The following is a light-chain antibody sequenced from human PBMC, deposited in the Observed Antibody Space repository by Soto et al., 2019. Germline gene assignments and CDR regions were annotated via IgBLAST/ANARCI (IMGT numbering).Light chain of an antibody. CDR1: QAIGNY. CDR3: QKYNSAPWT. CDR2: TAS. J-gene: IGKJ1*01. Sequence: DIQMTQSPSSLSASVGDRVTITCRASQAIGNYLAWYQQKPGKVPKLLIYTASTLQSGVPFRFSGSGSGTDFPLTISSLQPEDGATYYCQKYNSAPWTFGQGTKVEIK. V-gene: IGKV1-27*01.